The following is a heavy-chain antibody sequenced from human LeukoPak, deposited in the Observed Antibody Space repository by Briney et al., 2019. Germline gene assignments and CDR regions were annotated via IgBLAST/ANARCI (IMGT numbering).Heavy chain of an antibody. J-gene: IGHJ4*02. CDR2: INYSGNT. CDR1: AGSISHYY. CDR3: ARLNVLDSSVLHHFDH. D-gene: IGHD6-13*01. V-gene: IGHV4-59*08. Sequence: SETLSLTCTVSAGSISHYYWSCLLQPTGKGLEWIAYINYSGNTDYNPSLKSRVTISVDTSKNHFSLKLNSVTAADTAVYYCARLNVLDSSVLHHFDHWGQGTLVTVSS.